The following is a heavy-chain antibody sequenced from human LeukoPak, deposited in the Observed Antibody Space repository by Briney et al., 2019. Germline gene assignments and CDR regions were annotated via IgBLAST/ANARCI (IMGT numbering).Heavy chain of an antibody. J-gene: IGHJ5*02. V-gene: IGHV1-18*01. CDR1: GYTFTSYG. CDR2: ISAYNGNT. Sequence: GASVTVSCKASGYTFTSYGISWVRQAPGQGLEWMGWISAYNGNTNYAQKLQGRVTMTTDTSTSTAYMELRSLRSDDTAVYYCARERPIAAAGEGKNWFDPWGQGTLVTVSS. CDR3: ARERPIAAAGEGKNWFDP. D-gene: IGHD6-13*01.